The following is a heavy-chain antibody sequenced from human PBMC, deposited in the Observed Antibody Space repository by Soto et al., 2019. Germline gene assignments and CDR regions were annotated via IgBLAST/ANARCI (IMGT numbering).Heavy chain of an antibody. D-gene: IGHD2-2*01. J-gene: IGHJ5*02. Sequence: SVKVSCKASVGTFSGYAISWVRQAPGQGIEWMGGIIPIFGTANYAQKFQGRVTITADESTSTAYMELSSLRSEDTAVYYCARLVVPAANWFDHWDQGTLVTVSS. CDR2: IIPIFGTA. CDR1: VGTFSGYA. CDR3: ARLVVPAANWFDH. V-gene: IGHV1-69*13.